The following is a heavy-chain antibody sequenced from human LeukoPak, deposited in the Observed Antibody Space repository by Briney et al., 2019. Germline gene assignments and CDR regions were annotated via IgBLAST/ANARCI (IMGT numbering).Heavy chain of an antibody. D-gene: IGHD3-3*01. CDR2: IRYDGSNK. J-gene: IGHJ3*02. CDR1: GFTFSSYG. CDR3: ARTYYDYWSGPYAFDI. Sequence: GGSLRLSCAASGFTFSSYGMHWVRQAPGKGLEWVAFIRYDGSNKYYADSVKGRFTISRDNSENTLYLRMNNLRAEDMAVVYCARTYYDYWSGPYAFDIWGQGTMVTVSS. V-gene: IGHV3-30*02.